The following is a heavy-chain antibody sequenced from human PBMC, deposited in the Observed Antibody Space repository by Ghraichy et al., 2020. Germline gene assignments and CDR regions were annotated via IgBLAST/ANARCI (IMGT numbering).Heavy chain of an antibody. V-gene: IGHV1-8*01. Sequence: ASVKVSCKAYGYTFTSYDINWVRQATGQGLEWMGWMNPNSGNTGYAQKFQGRVTMTRNTSISTAYMELSSLRSEDTAVYCCARVYYYGSHYYYYMDVWGKGTTVTVSS. J-gene: IGHJ6*03. D-gene: IGHD3-10*01. CDR1: GYTFTSYD. CDR3: ARVYYYGSHYYYYMDV. CDR2: MNPNSGNT.